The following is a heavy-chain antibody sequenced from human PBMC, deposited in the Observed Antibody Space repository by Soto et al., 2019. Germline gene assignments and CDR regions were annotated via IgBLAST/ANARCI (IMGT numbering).Heavy chain of an antibody. CDR3: ARDPPHLRYFDWLPFDY. Sequence: GGSLRLSCAASGFTFNTYGFHWVRQAPGKGLEWVAVIWSDGNNKYHADSVRGRFTISRDSSKNTLYLQMNSLRVEDTAVYYCARDPPHLRYFDWLPFDYWGQGTLVTVSS. V-gene: IGHV3-33*01. D-gene: IGHD3-9*01. CDR1: GFTFNTYG. J-gene: IGHJ4*02. CDR2: IWSDGNNK.